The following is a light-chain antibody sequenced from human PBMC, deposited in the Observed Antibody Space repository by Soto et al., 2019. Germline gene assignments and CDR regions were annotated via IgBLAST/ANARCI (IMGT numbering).Light chain of an antibody. J-gene: IGKJ1*01. CDR1: QSVSSSY. V-gene: IGKV3-20*01. CDR3: QHYNSYSET. CDR2: GAS. Sequence: EIVLTQSPGTLSLSPGERATLSCRASQSVSSSYLAWYQQKPGQAPRLLIYGASSRATGIPDRFSGSGSGTDFTLTISRLEPEDFATYYCQHYNSYSETFGQGTKVDI.